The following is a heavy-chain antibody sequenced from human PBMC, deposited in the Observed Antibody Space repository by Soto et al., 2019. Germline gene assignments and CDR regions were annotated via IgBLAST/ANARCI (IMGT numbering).Heavy chain of an antibody. V-gene: IGHV4-39*01. Sequence: SETLSLTCTVSGGSISSSSYYWGWIRQPPGKGLEWIGSIYYSGSTYYNPSLKSRVTISVDTSKNQFSLKLSSVTAADTAVYYCARHPALYNWNLSLFDYWGQGTLVTVSS. D-gene: IGHD1-7*01. J-gene: IGHJ4*02. CDR3: ARHPALYNWNLSLFDY. CDR1: GGSISSSSYY. CDR2: IYYSGST.